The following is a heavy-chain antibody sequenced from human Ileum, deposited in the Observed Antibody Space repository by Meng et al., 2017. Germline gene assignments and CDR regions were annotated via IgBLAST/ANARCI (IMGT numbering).Heavy chain of an antibody. Sequence: GGSLRLSCAASGFSFSSYSMHWVRQAPGKGLEWVSAISGSGGSTYYADSVKGRFTISRDNSKNTLYLQMNSLRAEDTAVYYCAKSGGLGAFDYWGQGTLVTVSS. V-gene: IGHV3-23*01. J-gene: IGHJ4*02. CDR3: AKSGGLGAFDY. D-gene: IGHD2-15*01. CDR1: GFSFSSYS. CDR2: ISGSGGST.